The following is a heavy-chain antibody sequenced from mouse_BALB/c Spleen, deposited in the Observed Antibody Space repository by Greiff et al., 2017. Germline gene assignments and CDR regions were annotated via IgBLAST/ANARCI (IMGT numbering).Heavy chain of an antibody. CDR3: ARMNDRYEFPYFDY. J-gene: IGHJ2*01. V-gene: IGHV1S135*01. CDR1: GYAFTSYN. CDR2: IDPYNGGT. D-gene: IGHD2-14*01. Sequence: EVKLMESGPELVKPGASVKVSCKASGYAFTSYNMYWVKQSHGKSLEWIGYIDPYNGGTSYNQKFKGKATLTVDKSSSTAYMHLNSLTSEDSAVYYCARMNDRYEFPYFDYWGQGTTLTVSS.